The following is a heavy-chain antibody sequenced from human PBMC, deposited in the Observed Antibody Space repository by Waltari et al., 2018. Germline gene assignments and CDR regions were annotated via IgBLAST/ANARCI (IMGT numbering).Heavy chain of an antibody. D-gene: IGHD5-18*01. CDR1: GGTFSSYA. J-gene: IGHJ4*02. CDR3: ARDPESGYSYGRSFFDY. V-gene: IGHV1-69*01. Sequence: QVQLVQSGAEVKKPGSSVKVSCKASGGTFSSYAISWVRQAPGQGLGWMGGIIPIFGTASYAQKFQGRVTITADESTSTAYMELSSLRSEDTAVYYCARDPESGYSYGRSFFDYWGQGTLVTVSS. CDR2: IIPIFGTA.